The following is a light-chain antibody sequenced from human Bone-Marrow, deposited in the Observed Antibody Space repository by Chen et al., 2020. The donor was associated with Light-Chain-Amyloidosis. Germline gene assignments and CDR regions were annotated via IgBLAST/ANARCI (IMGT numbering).Light chain of an antibody. Sequence: SYVLTKPSSLSVAPGQTATIACGGNNIGSTSVHWYQHTPGQAPLLVVYDDSDRPSGIPERLSGSNSGNTATLTISRVEAGDEADYYCQVWDRSSDRPVFGGGTKLTVL. CDR1: NIGSTS. J-gene: IGLJ3*02. CDR3: QVWDRSSDRPV. V-gene: IGLV3-21*02. CDR2: DDS.